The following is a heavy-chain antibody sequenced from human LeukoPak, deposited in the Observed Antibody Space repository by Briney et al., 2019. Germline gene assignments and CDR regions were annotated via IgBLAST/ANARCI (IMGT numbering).Heavy chain of an antibody. D-gene: IGHD6-13*01. CDR1: GGSISSYY. J-gene: IGHJ5*02. CDR3: ASSSWYGNWFDP. CDR2: IYYTGST. V-gene: IGHV4-59*01. Sequence: SETLSLTCTVSGGSISSYYWSWIRQPPGKGLEWIGNIYYTGSTNYNPSLKSRVTISVDTSKNQFSLKLSSVTAADTAVYYCASSSWYGNWFDPWGQGTLVTVSS.